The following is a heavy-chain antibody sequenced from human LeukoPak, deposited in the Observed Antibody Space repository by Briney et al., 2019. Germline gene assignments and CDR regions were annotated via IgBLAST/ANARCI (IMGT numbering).Heavy chain of an antibody. J-gene: IGHJ2*01. Sequence: GGSLRLSCAASRFIFSNYVMHWVRQAPGKGLEWVAVISHDGSQTYYSDSVKGRFTISRDNSKNTLYLQMSSLRAEDTAVYFSAKDGGSNSYWYFDLWGRGTLVTVSS. CDR1: RFIFSNYV. CDR2: ISHDGSQT. CDR3: AKDGGSNSYWYFDL. D-gene: IGHD1-26*01. V-gene: IGHV3-30*04.